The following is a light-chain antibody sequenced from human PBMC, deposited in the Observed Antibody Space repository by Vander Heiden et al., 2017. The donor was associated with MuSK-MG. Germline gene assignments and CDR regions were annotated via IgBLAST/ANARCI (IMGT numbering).Light chain of an antibody. Sequence: DIQMTQSPSSLSASLGDRVTITCRASQSISSYLNWYQQKPGKAPKLLIYAASRLQSGVPSRFSGSGSGTDFTLTISRRQPEDFATYYCQQSDSTPRTFGQGTRLEIK. V-gene: IGKV1-39*01. CDR3: QQSDSTPRT. CDR2: AAS. CDR1: QSISSY. J-gene: IGKJ5*01.